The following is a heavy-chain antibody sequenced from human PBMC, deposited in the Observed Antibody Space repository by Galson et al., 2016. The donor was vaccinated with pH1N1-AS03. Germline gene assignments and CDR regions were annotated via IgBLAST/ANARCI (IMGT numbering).Heavy chain of an antibody. J-gene: IGHJ4*02. D-gene: IGHD1-1*01. V-gene: IGHV3-21*01. CDR1: GFIFSAYP. CDR3: ANPRASGTTKVTRLDY. CDR2: IGTSSTYI. Sequence: SLRLSCAASGFIFSAYPMNWVRQAPGKGLEWVSFIGTSSTYIYYADSVKGRFTISRDNMKKSLYLQLNSLRAEDTATYYCANPRASGTTKVTRLDYWGQGILVTVSS.